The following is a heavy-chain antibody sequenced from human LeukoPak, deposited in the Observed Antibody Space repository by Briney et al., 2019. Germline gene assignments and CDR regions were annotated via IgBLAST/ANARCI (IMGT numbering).Heavy chain of an antibody. D-gene: IGHD3-22*01. Sequence: ASVKVSCKASGYTFTVYYMHWVRQAPGQGLEWMGWINPNSGGTNYAQKFQGRGTMTRDTSISTAYMELSRLRSDDTAVYYCARMYYYDSSGYYEGFDYWGQGTLVTVSS. CDR2: INPNSGGT. CDR3: ARMYYYDSSGYYEGFDY. J-gene: IGHJ4*02. V-gene: IGHV1-2*02. CDR1: GYTFTVYY.